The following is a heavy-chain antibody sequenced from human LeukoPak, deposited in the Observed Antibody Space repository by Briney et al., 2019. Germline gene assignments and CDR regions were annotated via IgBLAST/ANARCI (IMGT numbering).Heavy chain of an antibody. CDR2: IYYRGST. J-gene: IGHJ3*02. CDR1: GGSLSTYY. V-gene: IGHV4-59*01. D-gene: IGHD1-26*01. CDR3: ASDLIVGAADAFDI. Sequence: PSETLSLTCTVSGGSLSTYYWSWIRQPQGKGLEWIGYIYYRGSTTYNPSLKSRVTISVDTSKNQFSLKLSSVTAADTAVYYCASDLIVGAADAFDIWGQGTMVTVSS.